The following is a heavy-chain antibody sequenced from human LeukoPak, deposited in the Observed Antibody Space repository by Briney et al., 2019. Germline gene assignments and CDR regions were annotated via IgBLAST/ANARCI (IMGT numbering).Heavy chain of an antibody. Sequence: PGGSLRLSCAASGFTFSSYAMSWVRQAPGKGLEWVANIKQDGSEKSYVDSVKGRFTISRDNAKNSLYLQMNSLRAEDTAIYYCTRVGYIDEGIDYWGQGTLVTVSS. V-gene: IGHV3-7*04. CDR3: TRVGYIDEGIDY. CDR2: IKQDGSEK. D-gene: IGHD5-24*01. J-gene: IGHJ4*02. CDR1: GFTFSSYA.